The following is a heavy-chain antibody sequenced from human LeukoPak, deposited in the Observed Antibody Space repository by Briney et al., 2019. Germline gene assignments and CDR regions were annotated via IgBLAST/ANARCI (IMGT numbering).Heavy chain of an antibody. V-gene: IGHV1-18*04. Sequence: GASVKVSCKASGYTFTGYYIHWVRQAPGQGLEWMGWISAHNGNTKYAQKIQGRVTMTTDTSTSTAYMELRSLRSDDTAVYYCAREDYCSGGSCYSGATDYWGQGTLVTVSS. CDR2: ISAHNGNT. CDR3: AREDYCSGGSCYSGATDY. D-gene: IGHD2-15*01. CDR1: GYTFTGYY. J-gene: IGHJ4*02.